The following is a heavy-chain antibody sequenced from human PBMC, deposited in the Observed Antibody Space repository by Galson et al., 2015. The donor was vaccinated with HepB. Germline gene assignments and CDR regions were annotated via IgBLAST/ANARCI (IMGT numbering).Heavy chain of an antibody. CDR3: ARALSGVRGVKKGFDL. CDR1: GFTFSDYY. V-gene: IGHV3-11*06. D-gene: IGHD3-10*01. J-gene: IGHJ2*01. CDR2: ISSSSSYT. Sequence: SLRLSCAASGFTFSDYYMSWIRQAPGKGLEWVSYISSSSSYTNYADSVKGRFTISRDNAKNSLYLQMNSLRAEDTAVYYCARALSGVRGVKKGFDLWGRGTLVTVSS.